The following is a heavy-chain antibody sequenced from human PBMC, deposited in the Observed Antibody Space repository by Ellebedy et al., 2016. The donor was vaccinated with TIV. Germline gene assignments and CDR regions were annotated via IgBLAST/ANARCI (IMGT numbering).Heavy chain of an antibody. D-gene: IGHD3-10*01. J-gene: IGHJ6*02. Sequence: AASVKVSCKASGGTFSSYAISWVRQAPGQGLEWMGGIIPIFGTASYAQKFQGRVTMTRDTSTSTVYMELSSLRSEDTAVYYCARDREVSGMVRGVRGMDVWGQGTTVTVSS. CDR2: IIPIFGTA. CDR3: ARDREVSGMVRGVRGMDV. V-gene: IGHV1-69*05. CDR1: GGTFSSYA.